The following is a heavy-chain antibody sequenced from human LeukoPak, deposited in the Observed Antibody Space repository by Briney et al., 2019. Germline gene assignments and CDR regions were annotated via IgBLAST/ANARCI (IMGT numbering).Heavy chain of an antibody. Sequence: SETLSLTCTVSGGSISSYYWSWIRQPPGKGLERIGYISDSGRTKFNSSLKSRVIISVDTSNNQFSLNLSSVTAADTAVYYCARDIYSSSWTAPYYWGQGTLVTVSS. J-gene: IGHJ4*02. CDR1: GGSISSYY. V-gene: IGHV4-59*01. D-gene: IGHD6-13*01. CDR2: ISDSGRT. CDR3: ARDIYSSSWTAPYY.